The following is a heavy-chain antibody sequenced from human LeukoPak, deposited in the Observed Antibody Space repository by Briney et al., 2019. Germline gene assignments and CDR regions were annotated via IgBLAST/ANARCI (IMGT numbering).Heavy chain of an antibody. D-gene: IGHD6-19*01. J-gene: IGHJ4*02. CDR2: TYYRSKWYN. V-gene: IGHV6-1*01. Sequence: SQTLSLTCAISGDIVSSNSAGWNWIRLSPSRGLEWLGRTYYRSKWYNDYAVSVKSRITINPDISKNLFSLQLNSVTPEDTAVYYCAREDGYSSGPPRYWGQGTLVTVSS. CDR3: AREDGYSSGPPRY. CDR1: GDIVSSNSAG.